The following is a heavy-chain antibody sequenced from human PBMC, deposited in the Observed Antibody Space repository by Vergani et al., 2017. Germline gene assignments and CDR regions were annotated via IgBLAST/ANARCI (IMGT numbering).Heavy chain of an antibody. J-gene: IGHJ4*02. V-gene: IGHV4-39*01. CDR1: ADSISSGSYY. CDR3: ARQRPGSGWSPGDFDD. D-gene: IGHD6-19*01. Sequence: QLQLQQSGPGLVKPSETLFLTCTVSADSISSGSYYLGWIRQPPGKSLEWIGSSYYSGLTYYHPSIKSRVAMSVDTSKKQFSLKVTSVTAADTAVYFCARQRPGSGWSPGDFDDWGQGILVTVSS. CDR2: SYYSGLT.